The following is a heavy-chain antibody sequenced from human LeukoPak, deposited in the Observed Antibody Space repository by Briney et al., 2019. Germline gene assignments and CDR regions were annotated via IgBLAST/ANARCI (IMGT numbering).Heavy chain of an antibody. V-gene: IGHV3-66*02. CDR1: GLIFSNSY. D-gene: IGHD3-16*01. Sequence: GGSLRLSCAASGLIFSNSYMSWVRQAPGKGLEWISVLYYGGDTFYSASVKGRFTNTSDKSKNTLYLQMNSLRPDDTAVYYCATEDAYSVHLWGQGTMVTVSS. J-gene: IGHJ3*01. CDR3: ATEDAYSVHL. CDR2: LYYGGDT.